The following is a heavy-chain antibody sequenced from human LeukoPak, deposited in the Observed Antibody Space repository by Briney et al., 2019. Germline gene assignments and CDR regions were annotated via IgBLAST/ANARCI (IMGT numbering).Heavy chain of an antibody. CDR3: ARRGYMDV. Sequence: SETLSLTCTVSGGSISSYYWSWIRQPPGKGLEWTGYIYNSGSTNYNPSLKSRVTISVDTSKNQLSLELSCVSAADTAVYYCARRGYMDVWGKGTTVTVSS. V-gene: IGHV4-59*08. CDR1: GGSISSYY. CDR2: IYNSGST. J-gene: IGHJ6*03.